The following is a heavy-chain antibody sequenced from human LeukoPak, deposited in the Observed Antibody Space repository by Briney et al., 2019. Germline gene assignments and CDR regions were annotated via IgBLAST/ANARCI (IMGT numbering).Heavy chain of an antibody. CDR3: ARTDTAMAHYYYGMDV. CDR2: IYSGGST. J-gene: IGHJ6*02. D-gene: IGHD5-18*01. Sequence: GGSLRLSCAASGFTVSSNYMSWVRQAPGKGLEWVSVIYSGGSTYYADSVKGRFTISRDNSKNTLYLQMNSLRAEDTAVYYCARTDTAMAHYYYGMDVWGQGTAVTVSS. CDR1: GFTVSSNY. V-gene: IGHV3-66*01.